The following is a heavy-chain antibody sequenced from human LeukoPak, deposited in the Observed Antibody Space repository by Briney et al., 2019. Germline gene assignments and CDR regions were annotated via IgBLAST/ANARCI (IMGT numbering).Heavy chain of an antibody. J-gene: IGHJ4*02. V-gene: IGHV1-2*02. CDR3: ASLFLAPPGNILTISSALSDY. D-gene: IGHD3-9*01. CDR1: GYTFTGYY. CDR2: INPNSGGT. Sequence: GASVKVSCKASGYTFTGYYMHWVRQAPGQGLEWMGWINPNSGGTNYAQKFQGRVTMTRDTSISTAYMELSRLRSDDTAVYYCASLFLAPPGNILTISSALSDYWGQGTLVTVSS.